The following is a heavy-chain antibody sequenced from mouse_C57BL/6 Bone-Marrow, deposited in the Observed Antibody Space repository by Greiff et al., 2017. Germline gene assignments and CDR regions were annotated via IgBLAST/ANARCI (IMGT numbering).Heavy chain of an antibody. CDR2: IWTGGGT. CDR3: ARNPLDYYGSSYVGYFDV. V-gene: IGHV2-9-1*01. D-gene: IGHD1-1*01. CDR1: GFSLTSYA. J-gene: IGHJ1*03. Sequence: QVQLQQSGPGLVAPSQSLSITCTVSGFSLTSYAISWVRQPPGKGLEWLGVIWTGGGTNYNSALKSRLSISTDNSKSQVALKMNSLQTDDTARYYCARNPLDYYGSSYVGYFDVWGTGTTVTVSS.